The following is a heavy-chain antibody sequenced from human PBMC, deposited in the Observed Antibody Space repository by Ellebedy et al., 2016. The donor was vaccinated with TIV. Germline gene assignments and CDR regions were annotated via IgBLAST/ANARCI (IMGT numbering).Heavy chain of an antibody. CDR3: ARLTAMAVDGMDV. J-gene: IGHJ6*02. CDR1: GFPFSNYY. V-gene: IGHV3-11*06. Sequence: GESLKISCASSGFPFSNYYMSWVRQGPGKGLEWISYISGDSRTKYADPVKGRFTISRDNAKNSVFLQMDSLRAEDAAVYYCARLTAMAVDGMDVWGRGTTVTVS. D-gene: IGHD5-24*01. CDR2: ISGDSRT.